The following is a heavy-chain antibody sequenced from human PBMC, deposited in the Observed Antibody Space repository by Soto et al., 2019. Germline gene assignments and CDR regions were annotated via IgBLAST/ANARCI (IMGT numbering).Heavy chain of an antibody. CDR3: ARDLFTMVRGVIIHGWFDP. Sequence: ASVKVSCKASGYTFTSYAMHWVRQAPGQRLEWMGWINAGNGNTKYSQKFQGRVTITRDTSASTAYMELGSLRSEDTAVYYCARDLFTMVRGVIIHGWFDPWGQGTLVTVSS. V-gene: IGHV1-3*01. D-gene: IGHD3-10*01. J-gene: IGHJ5*02. CDR2: INAGNGNT. CDR1: GYTFTSYA.